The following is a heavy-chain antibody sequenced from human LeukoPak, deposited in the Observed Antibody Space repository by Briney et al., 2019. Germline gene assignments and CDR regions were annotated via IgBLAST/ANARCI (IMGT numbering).Heavy chain of an antibody. CDR1: GGSISSYY. Sequence: PSETLSLTCTVSGGSISSYYWSWIRPPAGKGLEWIGRIYTSGSTNYNPSLKSRVTMSVDTSKNQFSLKLSSVTAADTAVYYCARDGRYCSSTSCFHYGMDVWGQGTTVTVSS. CDR2: IYTSGST. CDR3: ARDGRYCSSTSCFHYGMDV. J-gene: IGHJ6*02. V-gene: IGHV4-4*07. D-gene: IGHD2-2*01.